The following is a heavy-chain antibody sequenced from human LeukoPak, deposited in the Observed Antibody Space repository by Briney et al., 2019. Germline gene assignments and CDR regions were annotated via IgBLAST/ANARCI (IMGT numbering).Heavy chain of an antibody. V-gene: IGHV1-18*01. CDR2: ISAYNGNT. CDR1: GYTFTSYG. Sequence: GASVKVSCKASGYTFTSYGISWVRQAPGQGLEWMGWISAYNGNTNYAQKLQGRVTMTTDTSTSTAYMELRSLRSDDTAVYYCAVHGTGSGPGFDAFDIWGQGTMVTVSS. D-gene: IGHD1-1*01. J-gene: IGHJ3*02. CDR3: AVHGTGSGPGFDAFDI.